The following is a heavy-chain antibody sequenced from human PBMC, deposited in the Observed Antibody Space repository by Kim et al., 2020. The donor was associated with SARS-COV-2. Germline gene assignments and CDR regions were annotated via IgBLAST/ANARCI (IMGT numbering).Heavy chain of an antibody. CDR1: GFTFRTRW. J-gene: IGHJ4*02. Sequence: GGSLRLSCAASGFTFRTRWMSWVRQAPGKGLEWVANIKEDGSAKYYVDSVKGRFTISRDNAKNLLYLQLNSLRGDDTACYYCVRDFDFWGQGALVTVSS. CDR3: VRDFDF. V-gene: IGHV3-7*01. CDR2: IKEDGSAK.